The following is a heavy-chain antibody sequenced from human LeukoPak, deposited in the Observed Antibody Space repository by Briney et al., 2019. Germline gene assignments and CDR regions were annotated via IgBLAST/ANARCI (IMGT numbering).Heavy chain of an antibody. V-gene: IGHV3-7*01. D-gene: IGHD3-9*01. CDR1: GFTFSSYW. CDR2: IKQDGSEK. Sequence: GGSLRLSCAASGFTFSSYWMSWVRQAPGKGLEWVANIKQDGSEKYYVDSVKGRFTISRDNAKNSLYLQMNSLRAEDTAVYYCARDLRIGGYFDWLFPDAFDIWGQGTMVTVSS. CDR3: ARDLRIGGYFDWLFPDAFDI. J-gene: IGHJ3*02.